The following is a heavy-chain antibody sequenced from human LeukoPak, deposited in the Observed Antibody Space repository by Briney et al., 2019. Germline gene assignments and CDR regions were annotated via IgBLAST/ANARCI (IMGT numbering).Heavy chain of an antibody. Sequence: GGSLRLSCEVSGFTFRNYAMHWVRQAPGKGLEWVAVISNVGTNEYYGDSVKDRFTISRDNSKNTLDLQMNSLRPEDTAIYYCARGRCGTTSCYGYNWFDPWGQGTLVTVSS. CDR3: ARGRCGTTSCYGYNWFDP. D-gene: IGHD2-2*01. CDR2: ISNVGTNE. V-gene: IGHV3-30-3*01. J-gene: IGHJ5*02. CDR1: GFTFRNYA.